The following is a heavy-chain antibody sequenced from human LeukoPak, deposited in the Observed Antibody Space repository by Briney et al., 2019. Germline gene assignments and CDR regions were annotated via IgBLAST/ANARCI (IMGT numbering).Heavy chain of an antibody. J-gene: IGHJ5*02. Sequence: GGSLTLSCAASGFTFSSYGMHWVRQAPGKGLEWVAVISYDGSNKYYADSAKGRFTISRDNSKNTLYLQMNSLRAEDTAVYYCAKDGYCSSTSCLTPWGQGTLVTVSS. D-gene: IGHD2-2*03. CDR1: GFTFSSYG. V-gene: IGHV3-30*18. CDR2: ISYDGSNK. CDR3: AKDGYCSSTSCLTP.